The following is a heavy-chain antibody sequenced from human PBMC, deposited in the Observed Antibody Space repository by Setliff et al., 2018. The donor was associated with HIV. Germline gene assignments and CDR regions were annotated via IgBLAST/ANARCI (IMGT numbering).Heavy chain of an antibody. V-gene: IGHV4-59*02. CDR2: IYYSGST. CDR3: ARGYPGIAVAGLSYYYYYMDV. Sequence: PSETLSLTCTVYGDSVSDYYWSWIRQPPGKGLEWIGYIYYSGSTNNNPYLKSRVTISVDTSKNQFSLKLSSVTAADTAVYYCARGYPGIAVAGLSYYYYYMDVWGKGTTVTVSS. J-gene: IGHJ6*03. D-gene: IGHD6-19*01. CDR1: GDSVSDYY.